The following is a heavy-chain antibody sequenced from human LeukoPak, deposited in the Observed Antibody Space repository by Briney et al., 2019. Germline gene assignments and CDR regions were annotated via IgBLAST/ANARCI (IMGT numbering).Heavy chain of an antibody. Sequence: PGRSLRLSCAASGFTFSSYGMHWVRQAPGKGLEWVAVTSYDGSNKYYADSVKGRFTISRDNSKNTLYLQMNSLRAEDTAVYYCAKDQAAAKWFDPWGQGTLVTVSS. CDR1: GFTFSSYG. CDR2: TSYDGSNK. J-gene: IGHJ5*02. D-gene: IGHD6-13*01. V-gene: IGHV3-30*18. CDR3: AKDQAAAKWFDP.